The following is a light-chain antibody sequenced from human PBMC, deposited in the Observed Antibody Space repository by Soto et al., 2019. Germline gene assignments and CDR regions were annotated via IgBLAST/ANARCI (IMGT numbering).Light chain of an antibody. CDR2: SND. V-gene: IGLV1-44*01. CDR1: SSNIGSGT. CDR3: ASWDDSLNGVV. Sequence: QPVLTQPPSASGTPGQRVTISCSGSSSNIGSGTVNWYQQLPGRAPKLLIYSNDERPSGVPDRFSGSKSGTSASLAISGLHSEDDSDYYCASWDDSLNGVVFGGGTKLTVL. J-gene: IGLJ2*01.